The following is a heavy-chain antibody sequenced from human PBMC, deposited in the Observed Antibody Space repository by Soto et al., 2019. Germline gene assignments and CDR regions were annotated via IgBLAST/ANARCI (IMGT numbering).Heavy chain of an antibody. Sequence: EVVLLESGGVLIQPGGSLRRSCAASGLTFSDYAMAWVRQAPGKGLEWVSAISGSGDTRHYADSVKGRFTISRDNSKNTVYLQMNSLRAEDTAVYYCAKGPVTSIPPRIDFWGQGALVTVSS. V-gene: IGHV3-23*01. CDR2: ISGSGDTR. CDR3: AKGPVTSIPPRIDF. D-gene: IGHD2-21*02. J-gene: IGHJ4*02. CDR1: GLTFSDYA.